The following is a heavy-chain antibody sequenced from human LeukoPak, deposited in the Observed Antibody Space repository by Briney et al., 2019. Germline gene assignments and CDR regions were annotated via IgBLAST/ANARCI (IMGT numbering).Heavy chain of an antibody. D-gene: IGHD3-3*01. CDR1: GGSISSRIYY. CDR2: IYYSGST. V-gene: IGHV4-39*07. CDR3: ARDWRYWFDP. J-gene: IGHJ5*02. Sequence: PSETLSLTCTVSGGSISSRIYYWGWIRQPPGKGLEWIGSIYYSGSTYYNPSLKSRVTISVDTSKNQFSLKLSSVTAADTAVYYCARDWRYWFDPWGQGTLVTVSS.